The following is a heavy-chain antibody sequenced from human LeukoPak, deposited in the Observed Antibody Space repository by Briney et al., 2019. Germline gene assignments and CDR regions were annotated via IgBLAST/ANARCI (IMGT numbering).Heavy chain of an antibody. CDR2: IYYSETT. J-gene: IGHJ4*02. CDR3: ARGERYTYGSWGYYDQ. Sequence: SETLSLTCTVSGGSVSSGSSHWNWIRQPPGKGLEWIGYIYYSETTNYNPSLKSRVTISVDTSKNQLSLRLSSVTPADTAVYYCARGERYTYGSWGYYDQWGQGILVTVSS. V-gene: IGHV4-61*01. D-gene: IGHD5-18*01. CDR1: GGSVSSGSSH.